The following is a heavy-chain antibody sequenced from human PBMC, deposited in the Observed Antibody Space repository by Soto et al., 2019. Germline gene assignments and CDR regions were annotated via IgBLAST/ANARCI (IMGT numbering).Heavy chain of an antibody. J-gene: IGHJ6*02. CDR3: ARDRAGRGAFYYYYGMDV. Sequence: GASVNVSCKASGYTFTSYYMHWVRQAPGQGLEWMGIINPSGGSTSYAQKFQGRVTMTRDTSTSTVYMELSSLRSEDTAVYYCARDRAGRGAFYYYYGMDVWGQGTTVTVSS. V-gene: IGHV1-46*01. CDR1: GYTFTSYY. D-gene: IGHD6-13*01. CDR2: INPSGGST.